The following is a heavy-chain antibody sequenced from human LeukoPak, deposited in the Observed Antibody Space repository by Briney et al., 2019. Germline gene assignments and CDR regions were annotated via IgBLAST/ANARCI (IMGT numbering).Heavy chain of an antibody. D-gene: IGHD3-10*01. J-gene: IGHJ6*03. CDR3: ARGVLLWFGELFYYYYYYMDV. V-gene: IGHV4-34*01. CDR1: GGSFSGYY. Sequence: SETLSLTCAVSGGSFSGYYWSWIRQPPGKGLEWIGEINHSGSTNYNPSLKSRVTISVDTSKNQFSLKLSSVTAADTAVYYCARGVLLWFGELFYYYYYYMDVWGKGTTVTVSS. CDR2: INHSGST.